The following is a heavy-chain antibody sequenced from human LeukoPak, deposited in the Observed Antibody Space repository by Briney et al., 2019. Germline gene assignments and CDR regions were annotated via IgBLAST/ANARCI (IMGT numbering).Heavy chain of an antibody. J-gene: IGHJ4*02. CDR3: AVTWPITGTDY. V-gene: IGHV1-2*06. CDR1: GYTFTGYY. D-gene: IGHD1-20*01. CDR2: INPNSGGT. Sequence: ASVKVSCKASGYTFTGYYMHWVRQAPGQGLEWMGRINPNSGGTNYAQKFQGRVTMTRDTSIGTAYMELSRLRSDDTAVYYCAVTWPITGTDYWGQGTLVTVSP.